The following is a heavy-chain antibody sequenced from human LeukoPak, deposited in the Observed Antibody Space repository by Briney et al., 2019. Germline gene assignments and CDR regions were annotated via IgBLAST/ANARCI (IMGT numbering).Heavy chain of an antibody. CDR2: IYPGDSDT. CDR3: ARGYYDFWSGPREYYFDY. Sequence: GESLKISCKGSGYSFTSYWIGWVRQMPGKGLEWMGIIYPGDSDTRYSPSFQGQVTISADKSISTAYLQWSSLKASDTAMYYCARGYYDFWSGPREYYFDYWGQGTLATVSS. D-gene: IGHD3-3*01. J-gene: IGHJ4*02. V-gene: IGHV5-51*01. CDR1: GYSFTSYW.